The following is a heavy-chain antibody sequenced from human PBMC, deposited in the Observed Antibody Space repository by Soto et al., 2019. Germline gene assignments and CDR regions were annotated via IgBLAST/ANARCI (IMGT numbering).Heavy chain of an antibody. CDR1: GDSVSSNSAA. V-gene: IGHV6-1*01. CDR3: ARGASFTFDI. J-gene: IGHJ3*02. D-gene: IGHD1-26*01. CDR2: TFYRSKWYN. Sequence: SQTLSLTCAISGDSVSSNSAASNWIRQSPSRGLEWLGRTFYRSKWYNAYAVSVKSRLTINPDTSKNQFSLQLNSVTPEDTAVYYCARGASFTFDIWGQGTTVTVSS.